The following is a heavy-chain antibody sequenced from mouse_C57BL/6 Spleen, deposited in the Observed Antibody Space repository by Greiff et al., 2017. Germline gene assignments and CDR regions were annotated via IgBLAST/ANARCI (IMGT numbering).Heavy chain of an antibody. CDR2: IDPSDSYT. J-gene: IGHJ3*01. CDR3: VTTVVAPFAY. V-gene: IGHV1-69*01. Sequence: VQLQQPGAELVMPGASVKLSCKASGYTFTSYWMHWVKQRPGQGLEWIGEIDPSDSYTNYNQKFKVKSTLTVDKSSSTAYMQLSSLTSEDSAVYYCVTTVVAPFAYWGQGTLVTVSA. CDR1: GYTFTSYW. D-gene: IGHD1-1*01.